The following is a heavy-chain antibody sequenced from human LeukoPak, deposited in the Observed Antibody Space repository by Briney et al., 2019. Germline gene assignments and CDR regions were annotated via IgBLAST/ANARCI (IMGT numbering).Heavy chain of an antibody. CDR3: AELGITMIGGV. Sequence: GGSLRLSCAASGFTFSSYSMNWVRQAPGKGLEWVSSISSSSSYIHYADSVRGRFTISRDNAKNSLFLQMNSLRAEDTAVYYCAELGITMIGGVWGKGTTVTISS. CDR1: GFTFSSYS. J-gene: IGHJ6*04. D-gene: IGHD3-10*02. CDR2: ISSSSSYI. V-gene: IGHV3-21*01.